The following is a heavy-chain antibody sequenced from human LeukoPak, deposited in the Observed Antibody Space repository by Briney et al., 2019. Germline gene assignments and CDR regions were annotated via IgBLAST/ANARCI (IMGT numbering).Heavy chain of an antibody. CDR3: ARESAPEGMDV. J-gene: IGHJ6*03. CDR1: GFTFSSYS. V-gene: IGHV3-48*01. CDR2: ISSSSSTI. Sequence: GGSLRLSCAASGFTFSSYSMNWVRQAPGKGLEWVSYISSSSSTIYYADSVKGRFTISRGNAKNSLYLQMNILRADDTAVYYCARESAPEGMDVWGKGTTVTVSS.